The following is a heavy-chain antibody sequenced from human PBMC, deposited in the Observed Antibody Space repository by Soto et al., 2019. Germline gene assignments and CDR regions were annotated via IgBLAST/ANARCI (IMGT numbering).Heavy chain of an antibody. CDR2: ISWNSGSI. D-gene: IGHD3-3*01. CDR3: AKEYYDFWSGPTYDYYYYYMEV. Sequence: GGSLRLSCAASGFTFDDYAMHWVRQAPGKGLEWVSGISWNSGSIGYADSVKGRFTISRDNAKNSLYLQMNSLRAEDTALYYCAKEYYDFWSGPTYDYYYYYMEVWGKGTTVTVSS. CDR1: GFTFDDYA. J-gene: IGHJ6*03. V-gene: IGHV3-9*01.